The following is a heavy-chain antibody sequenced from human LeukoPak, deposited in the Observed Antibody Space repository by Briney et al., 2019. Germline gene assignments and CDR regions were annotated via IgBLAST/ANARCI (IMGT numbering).Heavy chain of an antibody. CDR3: ARSGVYYDSSGYATEYFQH. CDR2: INHSGST. CDR1: GGSFSGYY. J-gene: IGHJ1*01. V-gene: IGHV4-34*01. D-gene: IGHD3-22*01. Sequence: SETLSLTCAVYGGSFSGYYWSWIRQPPGKGLEWIGEINHSGSTNYNPSLKSRVTISVDTSKNQFSLKLSSVTAADTAVYCCARSGVYYDSSGYATEYFQHWGQGTLVTVSS.